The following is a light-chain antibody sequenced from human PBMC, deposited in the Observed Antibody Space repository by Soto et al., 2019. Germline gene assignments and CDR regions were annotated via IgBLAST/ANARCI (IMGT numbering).Light chain of an antibody. V-gene: IGLV2-8*01. CDR3: LSYAATAYV. CDR1: SSDVGGYNY. J-gene: IGLJ1*01. CDR2: EVS. Sequence: LTQPPSASGCPGQSVTIPCAGTSSDVGGYNYVSWYQQYPGKVPKLMIYEVSERPSGVPDRFSGSKSGNTASLTVSGLQAEDEADYYCLSYAATAYVFGPGTKGTVL.